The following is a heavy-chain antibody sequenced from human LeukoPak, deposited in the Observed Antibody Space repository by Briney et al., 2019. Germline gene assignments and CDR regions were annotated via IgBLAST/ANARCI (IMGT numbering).Heavy chain of an antibody. CDR2: MNPNSGNT. V-gene: IGHV1-8*01. J-gene: IGHJ4*02. Sequence: GASVKVSCKASGYTFTSYDINWVRQATGQGLEWMGWMNPNSGNTGYAQKFQGRVTMTRNTSISTAYMELSSLRSEDTAVYYCEREDAGSDYYDSSGCDALQKGRDSSYWGQGTLVTVSS. D-gene: IGHD3-22*01. CDR3: EREDAGSDYYDSSGCDALQKGRDSSY. CDR1: GYTFTSYD.